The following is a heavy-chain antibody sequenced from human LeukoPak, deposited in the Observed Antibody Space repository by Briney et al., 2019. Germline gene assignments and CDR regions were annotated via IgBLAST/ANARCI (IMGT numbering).Heavy chain of an antibody. CDR3: ARDPLNCGGDCYHFDY. D-gene: IGHD2-21*02. CDR1: GGTFSSYA. V-gene: IGHV1-69*06. Sequence: RASVKVSCKASGGTFSSYAISWVRQAPGQGLEWMGGIIPIFGTANYAQKFQGRVTITADKSTSTAYMELSSLRSEDTAVYYCARDPLNCGGDCYHFDYWGQGTLVTVSS. CDR2: IIPIFGTA. J-gene: IGHJ4*02.